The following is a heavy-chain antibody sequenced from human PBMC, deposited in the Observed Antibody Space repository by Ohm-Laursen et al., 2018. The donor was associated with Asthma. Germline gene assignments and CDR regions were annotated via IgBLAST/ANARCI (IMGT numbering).Heavy chain of an antibody. CDR1: GFIFTNYG. CDR2: IWYDGSNK. D-gene: IGHD3-22*01. CDR3: ARDGSRSGHYPRPHDY. Sequence: SLRLSCAASGFIFTNYGMHWVRQAPGKGLEWVAVIWYDGSNKYYGDSVKGRFTISRDNSKNTVDLQMNSLRAEDTAVYYCARDGSRSGHYPRPHDYWGQGTLATVSS. J-gene: IGHJ4*02. V-gene: IGHV3-33*01.